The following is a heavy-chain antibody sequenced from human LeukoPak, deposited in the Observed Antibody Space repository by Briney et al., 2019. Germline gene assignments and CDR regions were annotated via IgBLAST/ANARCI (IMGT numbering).Heavy chain of an antibody. CDR2: ISYVGGNT. J-gene: IGHJ6*03. Sequence: GGSLRLSCAAAGFTFNTYGMNWVRQAPGKGLEWVSTISYVGGNTFYADSVKGRFTISRDDSKNTLYLQMNSLRAEDTAVYYCAKGSRYYNYMDIWGKGTTVTVSS. CDR1: GFTFNTYG. CDR3: AKGSRYYNYMDI. V-gene: IGHV3-23*01.